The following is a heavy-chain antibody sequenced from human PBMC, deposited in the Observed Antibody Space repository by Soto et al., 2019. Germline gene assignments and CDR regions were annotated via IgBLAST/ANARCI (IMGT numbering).Heavy chain of an antibody. CDR2: IYYSGST. V-gene: IGHV4-31*03. CDR3: ARAHGGGTTPQPGNYYYYGMDV. CDR1: GGSISSGGYY. J-gene: IGHJ6*02. Sequence: KASETLSLTCTVSGGSISSGGYYWSWIRQHPGKGLEWIGYIYYSGSTYYNPSLKSRVTISVDTSKNQFSLKLSSVTAADTAVYYCARAHGGGTTPQPGNYYYYGMDVWGQGTTVTVSS. D-gene: IGHD1-7*01.